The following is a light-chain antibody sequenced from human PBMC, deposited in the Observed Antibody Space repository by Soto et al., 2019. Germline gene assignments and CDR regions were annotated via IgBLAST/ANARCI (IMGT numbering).Light chain of an antibody. CDR3: QQYHSYPYT. CDR1: QVISSG. Sequence: EIQMTQSPSTLSASVGDRVTITCRASQVISSGLAWYQQKPGKAPNLLIYKASSLETGVPSRFSGSGSGTEFTLTINSLQPDDFATYYCQQYHSYPYTFGQGTKLEI. CDR2: KAS. V-gene: IGKV1-5*03. J-gene: IGKJ2*01.